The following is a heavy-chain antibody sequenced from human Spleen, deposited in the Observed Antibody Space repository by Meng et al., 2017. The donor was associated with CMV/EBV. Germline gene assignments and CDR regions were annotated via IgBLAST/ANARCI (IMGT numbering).Heavy chain of an antibody. Sequence: SETLSLTCTVSGASIGTYYWTWIRQPPGRGLEWIGYISYSGSTNYNPSLKSRVTISIDTSKTQFSLKVTSVTTADTAVYYCARAQYSSGFDYWGQGTLVTVSS. D-gene: IGHD6-25*01. V-gene: IGHV4-59*01. CDR1: GASIGTYY. CDR3: ARAQYSSGFDY. CDR2: ISYSGST. J-gene: IGHJ4*02.